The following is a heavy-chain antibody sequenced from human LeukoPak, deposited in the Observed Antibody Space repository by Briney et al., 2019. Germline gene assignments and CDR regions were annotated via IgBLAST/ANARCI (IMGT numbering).Heavy chain of an antibody. D-gene: IGHD1-1*01. CDR3: AREGQRGRWNFDY. J-gene: IGHJ4*02. Sequence: PGGSLRLSCAASGLTFTTYSMSWVRQAPGKGLEWVSSISPSSTYIYYADSVKGRFTISRDNAKNSLYLQMNSLRAEDTAVYYCAREGQRGRWNFDYWGQGTLVTVSS. V-gene: IGHV3-21*01. CDR1: GLTFTTYS. CDR2: ISPSSTYI.